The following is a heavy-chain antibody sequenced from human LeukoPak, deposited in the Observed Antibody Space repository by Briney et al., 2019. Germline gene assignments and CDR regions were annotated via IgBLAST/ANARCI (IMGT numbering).Heavy chain of an antibody. CDR1: GFTFSSYA. CDR3: ARDPTGYSSGWSWYYFDY. D-gene: IGHD6-19*01. V-gene: IGHV3-48*03. Sequence: GESLKISCAASGFTFSSYAMAWVRQAPGKGLEWVSYISSSGSTIYYADSVKGRFTISRDNAKNSLYLQMNSLRAEDTAVYYCARDPTGYSSGWSWYYFDYWGQGTLVTVSS. CDR2: ISSSGSTI. J-gene: IGHJ4*02.